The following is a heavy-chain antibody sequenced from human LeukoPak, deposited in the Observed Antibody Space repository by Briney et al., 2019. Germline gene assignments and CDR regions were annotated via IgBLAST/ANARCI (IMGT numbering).Heavy chain of an antibody. CDR3: ARGSKAAPGTFDY. Sequence: SETLSLTCTVSGGSISSYYWSWIRQPPGKGLEWIGYIYYTGSTDYNPSLKSRVAISVDTSKNLFSLKLSSVTAADTAVYYCARGSKAAPGTFDYWGQEPWSPSPQ. CDR1: GGSISSYY. D-gene: IGHD6-13*01. V-gene: IGHV4-59*01. CDR2: IYYTGST. J-gene: IGHJ4*01.